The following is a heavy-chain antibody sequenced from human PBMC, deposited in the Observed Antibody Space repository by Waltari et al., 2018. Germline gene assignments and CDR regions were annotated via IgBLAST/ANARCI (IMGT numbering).Heavy chain of an antibody. D-gene: IGHD6-6*01. CDR3: ARAPSIASSYYFDY. J-gene: IGHJ4*02. Sequence: QVQLVESGGGVVQPGRSLRLSCAASGFTCSSYAMHWGRQAPGKGLEWVAVISYDGSKKYYADSVKGRFTISRDNSKNTLYLQMNSLRAEDTAVYYCARAPSIASSYYFDYWGQGTLVTVSS. CDR2: ISYDGSKK. CDR1: GFTCSSYA. V-gene: IGHV3-30-3*01.